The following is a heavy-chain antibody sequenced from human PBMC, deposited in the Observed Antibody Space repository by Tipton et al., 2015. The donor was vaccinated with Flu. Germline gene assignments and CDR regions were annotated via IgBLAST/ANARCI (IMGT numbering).Heavy chain of an antibody. Sequence: SLRLSCAASGFILSTYGLHWVRQAPGKGLEWVAVIWYDGSNKYYADSVKGRFTISRDNSKNTVYLQMNSLRAEDTAVYYCAKVIPELVAGLDYWGQGTLVTVSS. CDR2: IWYDGSNK. J-gene: IGHJ4*02. CDR1: GFILSTYG. D-gene: IGHD6-19*01. CDR3: AKVIPELVAGLDY. V-gene: IGHV3-33*06.